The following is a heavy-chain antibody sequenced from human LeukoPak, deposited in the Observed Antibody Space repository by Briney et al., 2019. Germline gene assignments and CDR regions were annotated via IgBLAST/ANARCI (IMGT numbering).Heavy chain of an antibody. V-gene: IGHV4-4*07. J-gene: IGHJ4*02. CDR3: ARGGKATVVTM. Sequence: SETLSLTCTVSGGSINGYYWSWIRQPAGKGLEWIGRIYSSGSTNYSPSLKSRVSMSVDTSKNQFSLKLTSVTAADTAVYYCARGGKATVVTMWGQGILVTVSS. CDR1: GGSINGYY. CDR2: IYSSGST. D-gene: IGHD4-23*01.